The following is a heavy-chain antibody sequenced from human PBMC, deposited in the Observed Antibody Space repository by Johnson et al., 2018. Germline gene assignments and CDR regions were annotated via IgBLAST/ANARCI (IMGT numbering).Heavy chain of an antibody. CDR2: IYSGGTT. CDR1: GFTVNNNY. V-gene: IGHV3-66*02. J-gene: IGHJ6*03. CDR3: ARDSLGTMTNPRNYCYYVYMDV. Sequence: EVQLLESGGGLVQPGGSLRLSCAASGFTVNNNYMTWVRQAPGKGLEWVSVIYSGGTTYYADSVKGRFTVSRDNSKNTLYLQMNSLRAEDTTGYFFARDSLGTMTNPRNYCYYVYMDVWGKGTTVTVSS. D-gene: IGHD7-27*01.